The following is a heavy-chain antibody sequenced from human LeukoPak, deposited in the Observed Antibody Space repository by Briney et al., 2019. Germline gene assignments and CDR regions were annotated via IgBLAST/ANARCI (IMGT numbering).Heavy chain of an antibody. CDR1: GFTLSSYW. V-gene: IGHV3-7*03. Sequence: GGSLRLPCAASGFTLSSYWMNWVRQAPGKGLEWVANINQDGGEKYYVDSVKGRFTISRDNAKNSLYLQMNSLRAEDMALYCCAKDRGDGYNGAWFDYWGQGTLVTVSS. J-gene: IGHJ4*02. CDR3: AKDRGDGYNGAWFDY. D-gene: IGHD5-24*01. CDR2: INQDGGEK.